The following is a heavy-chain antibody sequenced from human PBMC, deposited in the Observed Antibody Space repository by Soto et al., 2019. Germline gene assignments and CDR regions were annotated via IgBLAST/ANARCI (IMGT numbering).Heavy chain of an antibody. CDR2: MNPNSGNT. V-gene: IGHV1-8*01. D-gene: IGHD2-15*01. Sequence: ASVKVSSKASGYTFTSYDINWVRQATGQGLEWMGWMNPNSGNTGYAQKLQGRVTMTRNTSISTAYMELSSLRSEDTAVYYCARGRRRGYCSGGSCLGNYGMDVWGQGTTVTVSS. CDR3: ARGRRRGYCSGGSCLGNYGMDV. J-gene: IGHJ6*02. CDR1: GYTFTSYD.